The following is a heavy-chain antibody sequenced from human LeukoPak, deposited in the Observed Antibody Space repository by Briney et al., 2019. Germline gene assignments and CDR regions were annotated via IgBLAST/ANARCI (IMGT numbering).Heavy chain of an antibody. CDR3: ARLTYYYDSSGLYFDY. D-gene: IGHD3-22*01. J-gene: IGHJ4*02. CDR1: GYTFTSYY. Sequence: ASVKVSCKASGYTFTSYYMHWVRQAPGQGLEWMGIINPSGGSTSYAQKFQGRVTMTRDTSTSTVYMELSSLRSEDTAVYYCARLTYYYDSSGLYFDYWGQGTLVTVSS. CDR2: INPSGGST. V-gene: IGHV1-46*01.